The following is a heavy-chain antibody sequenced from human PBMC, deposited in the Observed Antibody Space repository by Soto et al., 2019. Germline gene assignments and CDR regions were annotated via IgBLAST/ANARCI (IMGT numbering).Heavy chain of an antibody. J-gene: IGHJ5*02. V-gene: IGHV4-30-4*01. Sequence: SETLSLTCPVSGGSISSGDYYWGWIRQPPGKGLGWIGYIYYSGSTYYNPSLKSRVTISVDTSKNQFSLKLSSVTAADTAVYYCARHVGGSKDSNWFVPWGQGTPVTVFS. D-gene: IGHD2-15*01. CDR1: GGSISSGDYY. CDR3: ARHVGGSKDSNWFVP. CDR2: IYYSGST.